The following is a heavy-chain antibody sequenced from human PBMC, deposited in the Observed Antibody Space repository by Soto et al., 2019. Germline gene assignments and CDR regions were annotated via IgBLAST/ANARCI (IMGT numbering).Heavy chain of an antibody. V-gene: IGHV5-51*01. CDR1: GYVFPNYW. D-gene: IGHD3-9*01. J-gene: IGHJ4*02. Sequence: GESLKISCKGSGYVFPNYWICWVRQKPGKGLQWAGVFYAGDSDTRYSRPFQGKVTISVDRSTAAAYLQWSALKASDTAMYFCARRGTRGYLRYYFDFWGQGTPVTVSS. CDR3: ARRGTRGYLRYYFDF. CDR2: FYAGDSDT.